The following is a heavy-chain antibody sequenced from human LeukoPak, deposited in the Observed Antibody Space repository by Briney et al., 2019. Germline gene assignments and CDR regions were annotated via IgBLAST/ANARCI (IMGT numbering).Heavy chain of an antibody. CDR2: INPNSGGT. V-gene: IGHV1-2*06. CDR1: GYTFTGYY. Sequence: ASVKVSCKASGYTFTGYYMHWVRQAPGQGLEWMGRINPNSGGTNYAQKFRGRVTMTRDTSISKAYMELSRLRSGDTAVHECARDDYSSGYYLDYWGQGTLVTVSS. J-gene: IGHJ4*02. D-gene: IGHD3-22*01. CDR3: ARDDYSSGYYLDY.